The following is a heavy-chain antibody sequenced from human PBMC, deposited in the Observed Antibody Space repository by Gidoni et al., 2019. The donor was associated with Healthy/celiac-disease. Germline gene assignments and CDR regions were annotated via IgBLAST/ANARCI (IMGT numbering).Heavy chain of an antibody. CDR3: ARDLGGNDAFDI. Sequence: QVQLQESGPGLVKPSQTLSLTCTVSCGSISSGGYYWSWIRQHPGKGLAWTGYSYYSGSTYYNPSLKSRVTISVDTSKNQFSLKLSSVTAADTAVYYCARDLGGNDAFDIWGQGTMVTVSS. V-gene: IGHV4-31*03. J-gene: IGHJ3*02. CDR2: SYYSGST. CDR1: CGSISSGGYY.